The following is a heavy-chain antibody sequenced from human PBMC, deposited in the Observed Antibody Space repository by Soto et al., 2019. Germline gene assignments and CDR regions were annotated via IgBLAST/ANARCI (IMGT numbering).Heavy chain of an antibody. CDR3: ARVERRTATTVVDAFDI. Sequence: QVQLQQWGAGLLKPSETLSLTCAVFGGSVNSGNYYWSWIRQPPGKGLEWIGEMSHSGGTHFNPSPKSRVTISVDTSKNQFSLKMSSVTAADTALYYCARVERRTATTVVDAFDIWGPGTMVTVSS. J-gene: IGHJ3*02. CDR1: GGSVNSGNYY. D-gene: IGHD1-1*01. CDR2: MSHSGGT. V-gene: IGHV4-34*01.